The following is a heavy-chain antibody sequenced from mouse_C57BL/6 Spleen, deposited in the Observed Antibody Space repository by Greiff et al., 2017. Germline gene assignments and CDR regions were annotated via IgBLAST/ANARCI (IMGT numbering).Heavy chain of an antibody. CDR1: GFTFSDYY. J-gene: IGHJ4*01. CDR3: ARGYDYDGAGYYAMDY. CDR2: INYDGSST. V-gene: IGHV5-16*01. Sequence: EVKLVESEGGLVQPGSSMKLSCTASGFTFSDYYMAWVRQVPEKGLEWVANINYDGSSTYYLDSLKSRFIISRDNAKNILYLQMSSLKSEDTATYYCARGYDYDGAGYYAMDYWGQGTSVTVSS. D-gene: IGHD2-4*01.